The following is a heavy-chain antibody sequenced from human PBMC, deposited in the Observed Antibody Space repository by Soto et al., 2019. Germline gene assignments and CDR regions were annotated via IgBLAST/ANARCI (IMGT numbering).Heavy chain of an antibody. D-gene: IGHD3-22*01. J-gene: IGHJ4*02. CDR3: AKETYYYDSSSYSWPRDFDY. CDR1: GFTFSGHG. Sequence: GGSLRLSCAASGFTFSGHGMHWVRQAPGKGLEWVAVISFDGSNKYYADSVKGRFTISRDNSKNTLYLQMHSLRAEDTAVYYRAKETYYYDSSSYSWPRDFDYWGQGTLVTVSS. CDR2: ISFDGSNK. V-gene: IGHV3-30*18.